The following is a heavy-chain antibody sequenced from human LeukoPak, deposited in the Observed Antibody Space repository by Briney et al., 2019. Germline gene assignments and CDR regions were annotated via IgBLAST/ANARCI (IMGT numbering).Heavy chain of an antibody. CDR1: GYTFTGYH. J-gene: IGHJ4*02. CDR2: INPNSGDT. V-gene: IGHV1-2*06. D-gene: IGHD2-2*01. Sequence: ASVKVSCKASGYTFTGYHMHWVRRAPGQGLEWMGRINPNSGDTNYAQKFQGRVTMTRDTSISTAYMELSRLRSDDTAVYYCARDYCSSTSCLFDYWGQGTLVTVSS. CDR3: ARDYCSSTSCLFDY.